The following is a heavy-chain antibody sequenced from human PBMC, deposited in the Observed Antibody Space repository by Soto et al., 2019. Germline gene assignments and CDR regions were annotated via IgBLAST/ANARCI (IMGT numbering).Heavy chain of an antibody. Sequence: WASVKVSCKASGYTFTSYAIHWVRQAPGQRLEWMGWVNAGNGNTKYSQKFQGRVIITRDTSAGTAYMELRSLRSEDTAVYYCATPIAAFYWGQGTLVTVFS. J-gene: IGHJ4*02. V-gene: IGHV1-3*01. D-gene: IGHD6-25*01. CDR1: GYTFTSYA. CDR2: VNAGNGNT. CDR3: ATPIAAFY.